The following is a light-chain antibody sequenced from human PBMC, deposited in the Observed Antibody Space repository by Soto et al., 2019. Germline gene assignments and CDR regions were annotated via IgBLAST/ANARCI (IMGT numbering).Light chain of an antibody. CDR3: QQYGSSPWT. CDR1: QSVSSSY. V-gene: IGKV3-20*01. J-gene: IGKJ1*01. Sequence: EIVLTQSPGTLSLSPGERATLSCRASQSVSSSYFAWYQQKPGQSPRLLIYSVSKTATGIPDRFSGSGSGTDFTLTISRLEPEDFAVYYCQQYGSSPWTFGQGTKVEIK. CDR2: SVS.